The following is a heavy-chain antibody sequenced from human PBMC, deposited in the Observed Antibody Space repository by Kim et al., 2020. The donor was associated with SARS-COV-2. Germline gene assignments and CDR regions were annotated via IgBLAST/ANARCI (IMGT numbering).Heavy chain of an antibody. CDR1: GGSISSGGYY. Sequence: SETLSLTCTVSGGSISSGGYYWSWIRQHPGKGLEWIGHIYYSGSTYYNASLKSRVTISVDTSKNQFSLKLSSVTAADTAVYYCAGYSYGPNNWFDPWGQGTLVTVSS. CDR2: IYYSGST. CDR3: AGYSYGPNNWFDP. D-gene: IGHD5-18*01. V-gene: IGHV4-31*03. J-gene: IGHJ5*02.